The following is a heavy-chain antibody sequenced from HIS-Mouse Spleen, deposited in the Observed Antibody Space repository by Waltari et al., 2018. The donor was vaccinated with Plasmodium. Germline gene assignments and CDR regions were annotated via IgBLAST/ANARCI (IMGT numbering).Heavy chain of an antibody. CDR3: AKARGSSSAFDI. CDR2: SSWNSGSI. D-gene: IGHD6-6*01. V-gene: IGHV3-9*01. Sequence: EVQLVESGGGLVQHGRSLALPCAALGFTFDVVAIQWVRQAPGKGLEWVSGSSWNSGSIGYADSVKGRFTISRDNAKNSLYLQMNSLRAEDTALYYCAKARGSSSAFDIWGQGTMVTVSS. CDR1: GFTFDVVA. J-gene: IGHJ3*02.